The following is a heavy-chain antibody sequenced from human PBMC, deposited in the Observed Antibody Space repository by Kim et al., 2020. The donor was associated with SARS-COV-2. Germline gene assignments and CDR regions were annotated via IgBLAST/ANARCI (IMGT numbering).Heavy chain of an antibody. D-gene: IGHD1-26*01. CDR2: ISSDGNNK. J-gene: IGHJ4*02. CDR3: ARDVGATVFSFDS. V-gene: IGHV3-30*04. CDR1: GFTFRSYA. Sequence: GGSLRLSCAASGFTFRSYAMHWVRQAPGKGLEWVAVISSDGNNKYYGDSVKGRFTVSRDNSKNTLFLQMNSLRAEDTAVYYCARDVGATVFSFDSWGQGSLVTVSS.